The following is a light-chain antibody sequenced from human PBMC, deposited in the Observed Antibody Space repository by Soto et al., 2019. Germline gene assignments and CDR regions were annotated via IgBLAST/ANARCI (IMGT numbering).Light chain of an antibody. CDR2: GAS. V-gene: IGKV3-15*01. CDR1: QSVSRN. Sequence: EIVMTQSPATLSVSPGERATLSCRARQSVSRNLAWYQQKPGQAPRPLIYGASTRATGIPARFSGSGSGTEFTLTISSLQSEDFAVYYCQQYNNWPHLTFGGGTKVEIK. J-gene: IGKJ4*01. CDR3: QQYNNWPHLT.